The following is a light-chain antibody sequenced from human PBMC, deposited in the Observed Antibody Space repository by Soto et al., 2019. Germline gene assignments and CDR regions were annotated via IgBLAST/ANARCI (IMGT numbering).Light chain of an antibody. CDR3: QQSYSTHRT. J-gene: IGKJ2*01. CDR1: QSISTY. Sequence: VQMTQSPSSLSASVGDRVTITCRASQSISTYLNWYQQKPDKAPKALIYGAASPQSGVPSRFSGSGSGTVFTLTFSNLQPKDFASYDCQQSYSTHRTVGPGTQLDIK. CDR2: GAA. V-gene: IGKV1-39*01.